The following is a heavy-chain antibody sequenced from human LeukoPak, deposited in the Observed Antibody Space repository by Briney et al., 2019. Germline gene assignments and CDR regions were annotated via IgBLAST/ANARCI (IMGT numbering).Heavy chain of an antibody. CDR2: INSDGSST. V-gene: IGHV3-74*03. J-gene: IGHJ4*02. Sequence: GGSLRLSCAASGFTFSDQWMHWVRQGPEKGLVWVSRINSDGSSTAYADFVKGRFTISRDNARNTLSLQMNSLRIEDTAIYYCVKGAPFDYWGQGTLVAASS. D-gene: IGHD4/OR15-4a*01. CDR3: VKGAPFDY. CDR1: GFTFSDQW.